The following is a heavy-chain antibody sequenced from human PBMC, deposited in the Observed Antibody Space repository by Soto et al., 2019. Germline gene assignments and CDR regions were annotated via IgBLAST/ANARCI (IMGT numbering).Heavy chain of an antibody. CDR1: GFNCSWSA. D-gene: IGHD3-10*01. V-gene: IGHV3-23*01. Sequence: GALRLYRAVSGFNCSWSAMSLVRQAPGKGLEWVSAISGSGGSTYYADSVKGRFTISRDNSKNTLYLQMNSLRAEDTAVYYCAKDGLGFGELPYSDYWGQGTLVTVSS. J-gene: IGHJ4*02. CDR3: AKDGLGFGELPYSDY. CDR2: ISGSGGST.